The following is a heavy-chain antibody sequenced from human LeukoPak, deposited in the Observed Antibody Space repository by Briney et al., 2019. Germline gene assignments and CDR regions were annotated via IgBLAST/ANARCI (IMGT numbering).Heavy chain of an antibody. Sequence: SETLSLTCTVSSGSISSYYWSWIRQPPGKGLEWIGYIYYSGSTNYNPSLKSRVTISVDTSRNQFSLKLSSVTAADTAVYYCARASIAARLDYFDYWGQGTLVTVSS. V-gene: IGHV4-59*01. J-gene: IGHJ4*02. D-gene: IGHD6-6*01. CDR2: IYYSGST. CDR3: ARASIAARLDYFDY. CDR1: SGSISSYY.